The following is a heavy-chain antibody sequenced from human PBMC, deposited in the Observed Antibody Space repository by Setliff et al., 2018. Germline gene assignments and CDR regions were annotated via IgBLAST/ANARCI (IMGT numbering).Heavy chain of an antibody. Sequence: GSVQVSCKASGYTFTTYAISWMRQAPGQGLEWMGWINTNTGNPSYAQGFTGRFVFSLDTSVSTAYLQISSLKAEDTALYYCARASRFGTIKYRGDYYMDVWGKGTTVTVSS. D-gene: IGHD3-10*01. CDR1: GYTFTTYA. V-gene: IGHV7-4-1*02. J-gene: IGHJ6*03. CDR2: INTNTGNP. CDR3: ARASRFGTIKYRGDYYMDV.